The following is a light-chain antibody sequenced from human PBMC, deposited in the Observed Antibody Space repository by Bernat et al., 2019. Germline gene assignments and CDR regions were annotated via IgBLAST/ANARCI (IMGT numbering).Light chain of an antibody. CDR2: GAS. CDR1: QSVSSN. Sequence: EIGMTQSPGTLSVSPGERATLSCKASQSVSSNLAWYQHKPGQAPRLLFSGASTRATGVPARFSGSGSGTEFTLTISSLESEDFAVYYCQQYHNWPLTFGGGTRVEIK. CDR3: QQYHNWPLT. J-gene: IGKJ4*01. V-gene: IGKV3-15*01.